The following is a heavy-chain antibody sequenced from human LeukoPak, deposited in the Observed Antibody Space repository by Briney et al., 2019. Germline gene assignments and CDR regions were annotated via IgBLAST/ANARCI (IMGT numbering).Heavy chain of an antibody. CDR3: ARERRYYDILTGYDPPYFDY. CDR1: GGSISSGSYY. V-gene: IGHV4-30-2*01. CDR2: IYHSGST. J-gene: IGHJ4*02. D-gene: IGHD3-9*01. Sequence: SETLSLTCTVSGGSISSGSYYWSWNRQPPGKGLEWIGYIYHSGSTYYNPSLKSRVTISVDRSKNQFSLKLSSVTAADTAVYYCARERRYYDILTGYDPPYFDYWGQGTLVTVSS.